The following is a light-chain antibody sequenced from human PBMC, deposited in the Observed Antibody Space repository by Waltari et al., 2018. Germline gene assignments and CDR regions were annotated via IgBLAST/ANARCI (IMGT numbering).Light chain of an antibody. CDR1: QSVSSY. Sequence: EIVLTQSPATLSLSPGERATLSCRASQSVSSYLAWYQQKPGQAPRLLFYDASNRATGIPARFSGSGSGTDFTLTISSLEPEDFVVYYCQQRSNWPLLTFGGGTKVEIK. CDR3: QQRSNWPLLT. CDR2: DAS. V-gene: IGKV3-11*01. J-gene: IGKJ4*01.